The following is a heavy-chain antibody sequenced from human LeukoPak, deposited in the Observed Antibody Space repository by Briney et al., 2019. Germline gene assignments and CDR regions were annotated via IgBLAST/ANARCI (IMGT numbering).Heavy chain of an antibody. CDR3: AKEGYSHTTNYFDH. CDR1: GFIFYDYA. Sequence: PRGSLRLSCAASGFIFYDYAIHWVRQAPGKGLEWVSLLSGDGGSTFYADSVKGRFTISRDNSKNSLSLQMNILTTADTALYYCAKEGYSHTTNYFDHWGQGVLVTVSS. CDR2: LSGDGGST. J-gene: IGHJ4*02. D-gene: IGHD2-8*01. V-gene: IGHV3-43*02.